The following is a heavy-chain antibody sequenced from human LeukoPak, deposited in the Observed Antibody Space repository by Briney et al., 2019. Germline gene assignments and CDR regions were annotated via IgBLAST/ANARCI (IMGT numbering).Heavy chain of an antibody. J-gene: IGHJ6*02. CDR1: GGTFSSYA. Sequence: ASVKVSCKASGGTFSSYAISWVRQAPGQGLEWMGRIIPIFGIANYAQKFQGRVTITADKSTSTAYMELSSLRSEDTAVYYCARSCRGLWFGGNYYYYGMDVWGQGTTVTVSS. CDR3: ARSCRGLWFGGNYYYYGMDV. V-gene: IGHV1-69*04. D-gene: IGHD3-10*01. CDR2: IIPIFGIA.